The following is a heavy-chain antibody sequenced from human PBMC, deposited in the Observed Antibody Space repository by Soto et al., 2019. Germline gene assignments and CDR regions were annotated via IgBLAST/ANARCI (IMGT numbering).Heavy chain of an antibody. CDR3: AXSPILWFGELLGYFDY. J-gene: IGHJ4*02. CDR2: IYGGGST. CDR1: GFTVSSNX. D-gene: IGHD3-10*01. V-gene: IGHV3-53*01. Sequence: XGSLRLSXAASGFTVSSNXXXXVXXXPGKXLEWVSXIYGGGSTYYPDSVNGRFTISRDNSKNTLYLQMNSLRAEDTAVYYCAXSPILWFGELLGYFDYWGQGTLVTVSS.